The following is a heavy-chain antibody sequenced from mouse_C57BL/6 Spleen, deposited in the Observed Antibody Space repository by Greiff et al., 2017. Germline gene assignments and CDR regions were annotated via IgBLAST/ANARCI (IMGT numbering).Heavy chain of an antibody. CDR2: IYPGDGDT. CDR1: GYAFSSYW. Sequence: QVQLQQSGAELVKPGASVKISCKASGYAFSSYWMNWVKQRPGTGLEWIGQIYPGDGDTNYNGTFKGQATLPADNSSGTAYMQLSSLTSEGSEVYCCSRDSPCAYWGQGTLVTGAA. J-gene: IGHJ3*01. CDR3: SRDSPCAY. D-gene: IGHD6-1*01. V-gene: IGHV1-80*01.